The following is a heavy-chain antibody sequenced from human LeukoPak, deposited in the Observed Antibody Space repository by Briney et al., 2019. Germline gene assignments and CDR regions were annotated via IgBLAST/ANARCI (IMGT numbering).Heavy chain of an antibody. CDR1: GGSISSYY. Sequence: NPSETLSLTCTVSGGSISSYYWSWIRQPPGKGLEWIGYIYYSGSTNYNPSLKSRVTISVDTSKNQFSLKLSSVTAADTAVYYCAEGDYYDSSGYFVWGQGTLVTVSS. D-gene: IGHD3-22*01. CDR3: AEGDYYDSSGYFV. V-gene: IGHV4-59*01. CDR2: IYYSGST. J-gene: IGHJ4*02.